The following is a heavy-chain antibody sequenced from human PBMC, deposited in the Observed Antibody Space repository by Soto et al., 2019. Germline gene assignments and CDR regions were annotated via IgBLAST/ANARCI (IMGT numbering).Heavy chain of an antibody. D-gene: IGHD6-19*01. CDR1: GFTFRDYA. J-gene: IGHJ4*02. V-gene: IGHV3-23*01. CDR2: ISGSGNEA. CDR3: GKERRGSGWSVCNF. Sequence: AGGSLRLSCAASGFTFRDYAMSWVRQAPGKGLEWVADISGSGNEARHADSVRGRFTISRDNSRDTLFLQMNSLTVDDTAVYYCGKERRGSGWSVCNFWGQGTLVTVSS.